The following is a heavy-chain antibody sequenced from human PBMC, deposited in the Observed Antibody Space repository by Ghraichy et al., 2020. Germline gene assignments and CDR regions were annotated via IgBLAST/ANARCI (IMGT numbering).Heavy chain of an antibody. J-gene: IGHJ6*02. CDR3: AREGVADAYYYGMDV. Sequence: SETLSLTCTVSGGSVSSGSYYWSWIRQPPGKGLEWIGYIYYSGSTNYNPSLKSRVTISVDTSKNQFSLKLSSVTAADTAVYYCAREGVADAYYYGMDVWGQGTTVTVSS. CDR2: IYYSGST. D-gene: IGHD3-3*01. V-gene: IGHV4-61*01. CDR1: GGSVSSGSYY.